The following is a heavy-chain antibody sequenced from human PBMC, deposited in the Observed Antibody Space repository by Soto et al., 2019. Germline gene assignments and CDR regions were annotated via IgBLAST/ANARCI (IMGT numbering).Heavy chain of an antibody. CDR3: ARDPLVGAPDYFDY. D-gene: IGHD1-26*01. J-gene: IGHJ4*02. V-gene: IGHV3-30-3*01. CDR2: ISYDATTK. CDR1: GFPFSNYP. Sequence: GGSQRLSCAASGFPFSNYPLHWVRQAPGKGLEWVAVISYDATTKYYADSVKGRFTISRDNSKNTLYLQMNSLRAEDTAVYYCARDPLVGAPDYFDYWGQGTLVTVSS.